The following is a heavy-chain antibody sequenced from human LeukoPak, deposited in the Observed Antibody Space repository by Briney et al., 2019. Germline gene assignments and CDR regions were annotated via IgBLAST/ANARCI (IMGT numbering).Heavy chain of an antibody. V-gene: IGHV3-9*01. CDR3: AKDKEFGESNWYFDL. CDR1: GFTFDDYA. CDR2: ISWTSATI. D-gene: IGHD3-10*01. Sequence: GGSLRLSCAASGFTFDDYAMHWVWQAPGKGLEWVSGISWTSATIGYADSVKGRFTISRDNAKSSLYLQMNSLRAEDTALYYCAKDKEFGESNWYFDLWGRGTLVTVSS. J-gene: IGHJ2*01.